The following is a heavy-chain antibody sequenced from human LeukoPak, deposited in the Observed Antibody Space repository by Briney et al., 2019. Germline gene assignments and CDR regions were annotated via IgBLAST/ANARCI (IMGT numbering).Heavy chain of an antibody. Sequence: SETLSLTCAVYGGSFSGYYWSWIRQPPGKGLEWIGEINHSGSTNYNPSLKSRVTISVDTSKNQFSLKLSSATAADTAVYYCAREPPAARLRWFDPWGQGTLVTVSS. CDR2: INHSGST. CDR1: GGSFSGYY. CDR3: AREPPAARLRWFDP. D-gene: IGHD6-6*01. V-gene: IGHV4-34*01. J-gene: IGHJ5*02.